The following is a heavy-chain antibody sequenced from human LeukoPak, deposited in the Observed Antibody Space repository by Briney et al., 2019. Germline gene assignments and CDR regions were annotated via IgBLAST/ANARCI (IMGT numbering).Heavy chain of an antibody. CDR2: INPSGGST. V-gene: IGHV1-46*01. CDR1: GYTFTSYY. CDR3: ARDRAGWNDAIDY. J-gene: IGHJ4*02. D-gene: IGHD1-1*01. Sequence: ASVKVSCKASGYTFTSYYMHWVRQAPGQRLEWMGIINPSGGSTSYAQKFQGRVTMTRDMSTSTVYMELSSLRSEDTAVYYCARDRAGWNDAIDYWGQGTLVTVSS.